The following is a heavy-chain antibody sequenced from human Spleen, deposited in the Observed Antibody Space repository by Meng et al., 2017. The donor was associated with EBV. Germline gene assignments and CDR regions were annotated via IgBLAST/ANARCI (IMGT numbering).Heavy chain of an antibody. D-gene: IGHD2-15*01. Sequence: QLQLRESGPGLVNPLETLSLTCTVSAGSVIRDNYYWSWIRQPPGKGLEYIGYVYGAGSPNYNPSLKSRVTISMDTSKIQVSLKLTSVTAADTAAYYCARDSGVRGEWGQGTLVTVSS. V-gene: IGHV4-61*01. CDR1: AGSVIRDNYY. J-gene: IGHJ4*02. CDR3: ARDSGVRGE. CDR2: VYGAGSP.